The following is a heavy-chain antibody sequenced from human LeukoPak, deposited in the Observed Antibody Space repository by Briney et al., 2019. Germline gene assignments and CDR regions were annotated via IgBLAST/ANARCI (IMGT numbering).Heavy chain of an antibody. CDR2: IYYSGST. D-gene: IGHD3-10*01. V-gene: IGHV4-59*01. CDR3: ARGTEYYYGSGSFDP. Sequence: PSETLSLTCTVSGGSISSYYWSWIRQPPGKGLEWIGYIYYSGSTNYNPFLKSRVTISVDTSKNQFSLKLSSVTAADTAVYYCARGTEYYYGSGSFDPWGQGTLVTVSS. J-gene: IGHJ5*02. CDR1: GGSISSYY.